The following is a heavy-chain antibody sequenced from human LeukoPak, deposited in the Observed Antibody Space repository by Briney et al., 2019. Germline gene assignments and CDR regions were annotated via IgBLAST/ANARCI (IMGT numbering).Heavy chain of an antibody. D-gene: IGHD5-12*01. CDR1: GGSISSSYY. Sequence: SETLSLTCTVSGGSISSSYYWGWIRQPPGKGLEWIGSVYYSGNTYYNPSLKSRVTMSVDTPKNQFSLKLSSVTAADTAVYYCARTRWGYAYYFDYWGQGTLVTVSS. CDR2: VYYSGNT. V-gene: IGHV4-39*07. J-gene: IGHJ4*02. CDR3: ARTRWGYAYYFDY.